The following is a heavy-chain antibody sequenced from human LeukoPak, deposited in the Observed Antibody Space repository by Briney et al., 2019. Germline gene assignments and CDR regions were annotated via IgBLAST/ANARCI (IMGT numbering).Heavy chain of an antibody. CDR1: GFTFSSYA. J-gene: IGHJ5*02. CDR2: ISGGGGST. Sequence: GGSLRLSCAASGFTFSSYAMNWVRQAPGKGLEWVSTISGGGGSTYYTDSVKGRFTISRDNSKNTLYLQMNSLRAEDTAVYYCAKSPNYDFWSGYYYTFDPWGQGTLVTVSS. CDR3: AKSPNYDFWSGYYYTFDP. D-gene: IGHD3-3*01. V-gene: IGHV3-23*01.